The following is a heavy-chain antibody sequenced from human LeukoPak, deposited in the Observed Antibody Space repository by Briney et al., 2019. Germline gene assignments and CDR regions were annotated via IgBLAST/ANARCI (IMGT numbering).Heavy chain of an antibody. CDR3: AELGITMIGGV. D-gene: IGHD3-10*02. J-gene: IGHJ6*04. V-gene: IGHV3-48*04. CDR2: ISGTGSTI. Sequence: GSLRLSCAASGFTFSTYAMTWVRQAPGKGLEWVSLISGTGSTIYYADSVKGRFTISRDNAKNSLYLQMNSLRAEDTAVYYCAELGITMIGGVWGKGTTVTISS. CDR1: GFTFSTYA.